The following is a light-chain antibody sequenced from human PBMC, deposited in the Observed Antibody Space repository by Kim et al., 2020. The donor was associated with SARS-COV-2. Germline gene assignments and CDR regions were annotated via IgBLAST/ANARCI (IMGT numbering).Light chain of an antibody. CDR2: EDN. J-gene: IGLJ3*02. Sequence: KTVTISCTRSSGSIASNYVQWYQQRPGSAPTTVIYEDNQRPSGVPDRFSGSIDSSSNSASLTISGLKTEDEADYYCQSYDNNNQRVFGGGTKLTVL. CDR3: QSYDNNNQRV. V-gene: IGLV6-57*03. CDR1: SGSIASNY.